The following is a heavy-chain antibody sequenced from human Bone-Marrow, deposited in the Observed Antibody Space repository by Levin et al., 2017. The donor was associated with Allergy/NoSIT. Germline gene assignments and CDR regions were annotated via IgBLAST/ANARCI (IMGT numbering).Heavy chain of an antibody. Sequence: GASVKVSCKASGYTFTSYYMHWVRQAAGQGLEWMGIISPSGGSTIYAQRFQGRVTMTRDTSTSTVYMELSSLRSEDTAVYYCALICSSTSCFLDYWGQGTLVTVSS. CDR2: ISPSGGST. CDR3: ALICSSTSCFLDY. J-gene: IGHJ4*02. D-gene: IGHD2-2*01. V-gene: IGHV1-46*01. CDR1: GYTFTSYY.